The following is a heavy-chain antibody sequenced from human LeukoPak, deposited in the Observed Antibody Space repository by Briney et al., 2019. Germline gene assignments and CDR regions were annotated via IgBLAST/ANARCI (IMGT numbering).Heavy chain of an antibody. CDR2: IYSGGST. CDR3: ARDLRGYLDY. V-gene: IGHV3-53*01. Sequence: GGSLRLSCADSDFTFSSYAVSWVRQAPGKGLEWVSVIYSGGSTYYADSVKGRFTISRDNSKNTLYLQMNSLRAEDTAVYYCARDLRGYLDYWGQGTLVTVSS. D-gene: IGHD3-16*02. J-gene: IGHJ4*02. CDR1: DFTFSSYA.